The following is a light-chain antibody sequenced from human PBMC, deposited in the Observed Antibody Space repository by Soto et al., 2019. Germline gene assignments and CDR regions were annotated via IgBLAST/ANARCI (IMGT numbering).Light chain of an antibody. Sequence: PGERATLSCRASQTVSSDYLAWFQQKPGQAPRLLIYGASTKATGIPDRFSGSGSGTDFTLTISRLEPEDFAVYYCQQYGSSPRTFGQGTKVEIK. J-gene: IGKJ1*01. CDR3: QQYGSSPRT. V-gene: IGKV3-20*01. CDR2: GAS. CDR1: QTVSSDY.